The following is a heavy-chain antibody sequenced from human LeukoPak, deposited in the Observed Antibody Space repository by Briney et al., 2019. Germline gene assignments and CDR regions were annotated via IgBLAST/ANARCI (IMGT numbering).Heavy chain of an antibody. D-gene: IGHD4-23*01. CDR3: AASSYYGGFDY. Sequence: PSETLSLTCTVSGFSISSDYYWGWIRQPPGKGLEWIGSVSHSGITYYNSSLNSRVSIAVDTSKNQFSLKVNSVTAADTAVYYCAASSYYGGFDYWGQGTLVTVSS. J-gene: IGHJ4*02. CDR2: VSHSGIT. CDR1: GFSISSDYY. V-gene: IGHV4-38-2*02.